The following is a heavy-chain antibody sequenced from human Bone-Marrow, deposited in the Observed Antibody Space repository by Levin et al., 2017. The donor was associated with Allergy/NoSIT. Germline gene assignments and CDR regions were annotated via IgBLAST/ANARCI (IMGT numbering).Heavy chain of an antibody. CDR2: ISYDGSDH. CDR1: GFSLYNYA. CDR3: ARDHGHSPNWDFYYYGMDV. J-gene: IGHJ6*02. V-gene: IGHV3-30*03. D-gene: IGHD2-15*01. Sequence: SCEVSGFSLYNYAMHWVRQAPGKGLEWVAVISYDGSDHQYADSVKGRYSISRDNSKYTVYLQMDSLRAEDTAIYYCARDHGHSPNWDFYYYGMDVWGLGTTVTVS.